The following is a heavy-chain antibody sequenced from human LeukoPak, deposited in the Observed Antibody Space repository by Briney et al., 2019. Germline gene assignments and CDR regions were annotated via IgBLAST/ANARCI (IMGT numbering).Heavy chain of an antibody. CDR1: GYTFSSYG. Sequence: GASVKVSCKASGYTFSSYGISWVRQAPGQGVEWMGWISAYNGDTHYAQKFQGRVTMTTDTSTSTAYMELRSLRSDDTAVYYCARRSRALGFDLDYWGQGTLVTVSS. CDR2: ISAYNGDT. V-gene: IGHV1-18*01. D-gene: IGHD3-10*01. J-gene: IGHJ4*02. CDR3: ARRSRALGFDLDY.